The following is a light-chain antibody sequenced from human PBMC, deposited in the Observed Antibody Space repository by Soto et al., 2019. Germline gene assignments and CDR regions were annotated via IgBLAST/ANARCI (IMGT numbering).Light chain of an antibody. Sequence: QSALTQPRSVSGSPGQSVTISCTGTSSDVGGYDYVSWYQQRPGKAPNLMIYDVSKRPSGVPDRFSGSKSGNTASLTISGLQAEDEADYYCCSYAGSYTWVFGGGTKVTVL. V-gene: IGLV2-11*01. CDR3: CSYAGSYTWV. J-gene: IGLJ3*02. CDR2: DVS. CDR1: SSDVGGYDY.